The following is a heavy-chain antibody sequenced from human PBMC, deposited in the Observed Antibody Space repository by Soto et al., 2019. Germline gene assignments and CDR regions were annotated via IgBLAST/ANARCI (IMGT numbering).Heavy chain of an antibody. V-gene: IGHV2-70*01. CDR2: IDWDDDK. D-gene: IGHD6-19*01. CDR3: ARIWRSSGWPYFDY. Sequence: SGPTLVNPTQTLTLTCTFSGFSLSTSGMCVSWIRQPPGKALEWLALIDWDDDKYYSTSLKTRLTISKDTSKNQVVLTMTNMDPVDTATYYCARIWRSSGWPYFDYWGQGTLVTVSS. CDR1: GFSLSTSGMC. J-gene: IGHJ4*02.